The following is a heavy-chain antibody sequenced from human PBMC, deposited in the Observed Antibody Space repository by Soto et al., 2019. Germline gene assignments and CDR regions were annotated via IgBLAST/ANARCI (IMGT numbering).Heavy chain of an antibody. Sequence: SETLSLTCAVSGGSISSGGYSWNWIRQPPGKGLEWIGYIYHSGSTLYNPSHKSRVTIPVDKSKNQFSLKLTSVTAADTAVYYCARDQLEGNWFDPWGQGTLVTVSS. D-gene: IGHD1-1*01. CDR2: IYHSGST. J-gene: IGHJ5*02. CDR3: ARDQLEGNWFDP. V-gene: IGHV4-30-2*01. CDR1: GGSISSGGYS.